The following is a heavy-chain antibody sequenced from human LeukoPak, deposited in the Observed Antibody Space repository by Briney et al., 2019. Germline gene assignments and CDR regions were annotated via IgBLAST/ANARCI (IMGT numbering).Heavy chain of an antibody. CDR2: IYYSGST. CDR1: GGSISSGDYY. D-gene: IGHD3-3*01. V-gene: IGHV4-30-4*08. J-gene: IGHJ4*02. Sequence: SETLSLTCTVSGGSISSGDYYWSWIRQPPGKGLEWIGYIYYSGSTYYNPSLKRRVTISVDTSKNQFSLKLSSVTAADTAVYYCARLWSGYYYFDYWGQGTVVTVSS. CDR3: ARLWSGYYYFDY.